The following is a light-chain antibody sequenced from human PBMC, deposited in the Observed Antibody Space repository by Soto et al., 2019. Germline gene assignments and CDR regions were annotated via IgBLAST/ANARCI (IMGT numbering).Light chain of an antibody. CDR2: TTN. CDR1: TGAVTSGNY. J-gene: IGLJ3*02. V-gene: IGLV7-43*01. Sequence: QAVVTQEPSLTVSPGGTVTLTCASSTGAVTSGNYPSWFQQRPGQAPRTLIYTTNSKHSWTPARFSGSLLRDKAALTLSGVQPEDEADYYCLLYYGGAQLVFGGGTQLTVL. CDR3: LLYYGGAQLV.